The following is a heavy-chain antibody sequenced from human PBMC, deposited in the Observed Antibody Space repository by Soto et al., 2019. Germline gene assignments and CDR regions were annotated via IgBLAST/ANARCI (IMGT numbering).Heavy chain of an antibody. CDR2: IKQDGSEK. CDR3: ARCYYDSGWSRYFDL. J-gene: IGHJ2*01. CDR1: GFTFSNYW. V-gene: IGHV3-7*04. D-gene: IGHD3-22*01. Sequence: EVQLVESGGGLVQPGGSLRLSCAASGFTFSNYWMNWVRQAPGKGLEWVANIKQDGSEKYYVDSVKGRFTISRDNAKNSLYLQMNSLRAEDTAVYYCARCYYDSGWSRYFDLWGRGTLGTVSS.